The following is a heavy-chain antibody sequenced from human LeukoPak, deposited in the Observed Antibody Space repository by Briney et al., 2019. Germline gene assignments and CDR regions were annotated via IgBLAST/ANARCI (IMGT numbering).Heavy chain of an antibody. V-gene: IGHV3-74*01. D-gene: IGHD5-18*01. CDR3: TTNTAMVSSRMDF. J-gene: IGHJ6*02. Sequence: PGGSLRLSCAASGFTFCNYWMHWVRQSPGKGLVWVSRIDNDGRDARYADSVTGRFTISRDNAKNTLYLQMNSLKTEDTAVYYCTTNTAMVSSRMDFWGQGTTVTVSS. CDR2: IDNDGRDA. CDR1: GFTFCNYW.